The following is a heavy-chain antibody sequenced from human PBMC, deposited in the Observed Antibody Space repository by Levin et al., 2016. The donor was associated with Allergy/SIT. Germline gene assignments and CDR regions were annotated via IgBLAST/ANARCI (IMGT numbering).Heavy chain of an antibody. Sequence: WIRQPPGKGLEWVSYISSSSSTIYYADSVKGRFTISRDNAKNSLYLQMNSLRDEDTAVYYCARGPGVLLWFGEFDPWGQGTLVTVSS. D-gene: IGHD3-10*01. CDR2: ISSSSSTI. J-gene: IGHJ5*02. V-gene: IGHV3-48*02. CDR3: ARGPGVLLWFGEFDP.